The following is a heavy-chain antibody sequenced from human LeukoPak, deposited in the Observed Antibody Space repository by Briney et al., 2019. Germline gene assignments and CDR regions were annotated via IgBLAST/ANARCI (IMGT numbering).Heavy chain of an antibody. J-gene: IGHJ6*02. V-gene: IGHV4-59*01. CDR2: IYYSGIT. CDR1: GGSISSYY. CDR3: ARDRPSYSCYYGMDV. Sequence: PETLSLTCTVSGGSISSYYWSWIPQPPGEGLEWIGYIYYSGITNYNPPLTSRVTISVDTSKNQFSLKLSSVTAADTAVYYCARDRPSYSCYYGMDVWGQGSTVTVSS.